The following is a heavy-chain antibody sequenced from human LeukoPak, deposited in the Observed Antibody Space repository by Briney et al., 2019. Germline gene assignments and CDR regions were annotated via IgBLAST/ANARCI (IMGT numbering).Heavy chain of an antibody. CDR3: ARTLWPYDAFDI. Sequence: GRSLRLSCAASGFTFSSYAMHWVRQAPGKGLEWISYISGTDNAKYYVDSVKGRFTISRDNARNSLYLQMNSLRAEDAAVYYCARTLWPYDAFDIWGQGTMVTVYS. CDR2: ISGTDNAK. CDR1: GFTFSSYA. V-gene: IGHV3-48*03. J-gene: IGHJ3*02. D-gene: IGHD2-21*01.